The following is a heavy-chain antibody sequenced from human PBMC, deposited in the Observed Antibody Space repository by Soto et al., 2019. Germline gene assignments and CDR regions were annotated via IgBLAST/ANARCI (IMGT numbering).Heavy chain of an antibody. V-gene: IGHV3-30-3*01. J-gene: IGHJ4*02. CDR1: GFTFSSYA. Sequence: ESGGGVVQPGRSLRLSCAASGFTFSSYAMHWVRQAPGTGLAWVAVISYDGSNKYYADSVKGRFTISRDNSKNTLYLQMNSLRAEDTAVYYCARFKGCSGGSCYAYFDYWGQGTLVTVSS. CDR2: ISYDGSNK. CDR3: ARFKGCSGGSCYAYFDY. D-gene: IGHD2-15*01.